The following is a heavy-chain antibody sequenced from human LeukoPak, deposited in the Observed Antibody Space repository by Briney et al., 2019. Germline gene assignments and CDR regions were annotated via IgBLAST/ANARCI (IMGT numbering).Heavy chain of an antibody. CDR2: IYYSGST. J-gene: IGHJ4*02. D-gene: IGHD4-17*01. CDR3: ARLVCGDYVLDY. CDR1: GGSISSYY. Sequence: SETLSLTCTVSGGSISSYYWSWIRQPPGKGLEWIGYIYYSGSTNYNPSLKSRVAISVDTSKNQFSLKLSSVTAADTAVYYCARLVCGDYVLDYWGQGTLVTVSS. V-gene: IGHV4-59*01.